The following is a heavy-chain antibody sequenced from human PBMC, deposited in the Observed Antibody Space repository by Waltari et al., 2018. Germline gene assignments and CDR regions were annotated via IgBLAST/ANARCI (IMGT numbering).Heavy chain of an antibody. CDR1: GFSFSSYA. CDR2: ISGGSGST. CDR3: AKDPGLGVLWYFDL. V-gene: IGHV3-23*04. D-gene: IGHD2-8*01. Sequence: EVQLVESGGGLVQPGGSLRLSCAASGFSFSSYAMSWVRQAPGKGLEWVSAISGGSGSTYYTYYADSVKGRITISRDNSKNTLYLQMNSLRAEDTAVYYCAKDPGLGVLWYFDLWGRGTLVTVSS. J-gene: IGHJ2*01.